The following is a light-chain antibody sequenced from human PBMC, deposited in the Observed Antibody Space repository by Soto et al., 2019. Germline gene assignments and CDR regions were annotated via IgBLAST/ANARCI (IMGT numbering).Light chain of an antibody. Sequence: QSVLTQPAAVSGSPGQSITISCTGTSSDVGGYNYVSWYQQHPGKAPKLMIYEVTNRPSGVSNRFSGSKSGTTASLTISGLQAEDEADYYCSSYTSSSPDWVFSGGPKLTVL. CDR1: SSDVGGYNY. CDR3: SSYTSSSPDWV. J-gene: IGLJ3*02. CDR2: EVT. V-gene: IGLV2-14*01.